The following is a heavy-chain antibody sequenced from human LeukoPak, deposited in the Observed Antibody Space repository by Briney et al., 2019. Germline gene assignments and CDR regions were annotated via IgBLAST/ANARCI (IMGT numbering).Heavy chain of an antibody. CDR1: GFTVSSNY. D-gene: IGHD2-2*01. CDR3: ARCRRNVVVPAAMNWFDP. CDR2: IYTSGST. Sequence: GSLRLSCAASGFTVSSNYMSWVRQAPGKGLEWIGNIYTSGSTYYNPSLKSRVTISVDTSKNQFSLKLSSVTAADTAVCYCARCRRNVVVPAAMNWFDPWGQGTLVTVSS. J-gene: IGHJ5*02. V-gene: IGHV4-4*08.